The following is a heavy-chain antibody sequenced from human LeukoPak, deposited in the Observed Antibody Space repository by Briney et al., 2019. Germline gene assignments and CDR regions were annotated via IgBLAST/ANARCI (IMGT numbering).Heavy chain of an antibody. CDR1: GFTFRDYY. Sequence: GGSLRLSCAGSGFTFRDYYMSWIRQAPGKGLEWVSYISSSSSYTNYADSVKGRFTISRDNAKNSLYLQLNSLRAEDTAVFYCARDGTYTDYDPDFDIWGQGTLVTVSS. CDR3: ARDGTYTDYDPDFDI. V-gene: IGHV3-11*06. J-gene: IGHJ4*02. CDR2: ISSSSSYT. D-gene: IGHD5-12*01.